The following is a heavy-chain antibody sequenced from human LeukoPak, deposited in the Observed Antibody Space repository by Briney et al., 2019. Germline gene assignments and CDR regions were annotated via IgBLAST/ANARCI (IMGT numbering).Heavy chain of an antibody. CDR3: VRGVGVSRFRNLDS. J-gene: IGHJ5*01. D-gene: IGHD6-13*01. V-gene: IGHV3-33*01. Sequence: GGSLRLSCAASGFTFSSFGMHWVRQAPGKGLEWVAVICNDASNKYYADSVKGRFTISRDNSKNTLYLQMNSLRDDDTAVYYCVRGVGVSRFRNLDSWGQGTLVIVSS. CDR2: ICNDASNK. CDR1: GFTFSSFG.